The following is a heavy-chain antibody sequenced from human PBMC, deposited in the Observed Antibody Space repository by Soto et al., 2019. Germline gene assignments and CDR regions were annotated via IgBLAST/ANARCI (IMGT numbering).Heavy chain of an antibody. CDR2: IYYSGST. CDR3: ASPSCTNGVCYAFDL. J-gene: IGHJ3*01. CDR1: GGSISSGGYY. Sequence: SEPLSLTCTVSGGSISSGGYYWIWIRQHPGKGLEWIGYIYYSGSTNYNPSLKSRVTISVDTSKSQFSLMLSSVTAADTAVYYCASPSCTNGVCYAFDLWGQGTMVTVPS. V-gene: IGHV4-31*03. D-gene: IGHD2-8*01.